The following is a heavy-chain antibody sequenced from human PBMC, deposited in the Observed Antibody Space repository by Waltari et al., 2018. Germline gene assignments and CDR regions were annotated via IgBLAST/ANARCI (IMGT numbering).Heavy chain of an antibody. Sequence: QVQLVQSGGEVTKPGASVKVSCKHSGYSFTSYGTCWVRQAPGQGLEWMGWISIDNANTRYAKNLQGRVTMTTDPSTNTAYMELRSLRTDDTAVYYCARLRRLGELTSPLDYWGQGTLVTVSS. D-gene: IGHD3-16*01. J-gene: IGHJ4*02. CDR2: ISIDNANT. CDR1: GYSFTSYG. V-gene: IGHV1-18*01. CDR3: ARLRRLGELTSPLDY.